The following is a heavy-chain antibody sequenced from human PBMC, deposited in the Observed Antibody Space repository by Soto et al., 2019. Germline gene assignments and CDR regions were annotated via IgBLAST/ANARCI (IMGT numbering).Heavy chain of an antibody. D-gene: IGHD3-10*01. CDR1: GGSLSSGNYY. CDR3: ARAGSGSYYNNWCDP. V-gene: IGHV4-31*03. CDR2: IYYSGST. Sequence: QVQLQESGPGLVKPSQTLSLSCSVSGGSLSSGNYYWSWIRQHPEKGLEWIGSIYYSGSTYYNPSLRSRVSIPVDMSKNRFSLELFSATAADTAVSYCARAGSGSYYNNWCDPWGQGTLVTVSS. J-gene: IGHJ5*02.